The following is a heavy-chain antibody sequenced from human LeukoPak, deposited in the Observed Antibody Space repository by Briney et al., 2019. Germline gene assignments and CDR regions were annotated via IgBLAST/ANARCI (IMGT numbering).Heavy chain of an antibody. J-gene: IGHJ5*02. Sequence: PSGTLSLTCGVSGDSISSSNWWSWVRQPPGKGLEWIGEIYHSASTNYTQSLQSRVPISVDKSKNQISLKLSSVTAADTAVYYCASGFGAGNYYYGWFDPWGQGTLVSVSS. CDR3: ASGFGAGNYYYGWFDP. V-gene: IGHV4-4*02. CDR1: GDSISSSNW. CDR2: IYHSAST. D-gene: IGHD3-10*01.